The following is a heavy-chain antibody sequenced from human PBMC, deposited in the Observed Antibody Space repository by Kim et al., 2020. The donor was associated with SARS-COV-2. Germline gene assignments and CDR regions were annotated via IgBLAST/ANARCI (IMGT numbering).Heavy chain of an antibody. D-gene: IGHD3-10*01. Sequence: SRVTISVDTSKNQFSLKLTAVTAADTAMYYCARRGHHYYHGSGSYKAFDIWGQGTMVTVSS. CDR3: ARRGHHYYHGSGSYKAFDI. V-gene: IGHV4-39*01. J-gene: IGHJ3*02.